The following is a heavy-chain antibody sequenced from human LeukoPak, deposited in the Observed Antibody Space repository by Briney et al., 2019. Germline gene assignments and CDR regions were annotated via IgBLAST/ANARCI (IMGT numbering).Heavy chain of an antibody. V-gene: IGHV1-2*06. D-gene: IGHD6-13*01. CDR3: ARDRSSSSWYSDFDY. CDR1: GYTFTGYY. CDR2: INPNSGGT. Sequence: ASVKVSCKASGYTFTGYYMHWVRQAPGQGLEWMGRINPNSGGTNYAQKFQGRVTMTRDTSISTAYMELSRLRSDDTAVYYCARDRSSSSWYSDFDYRGQGTLVTVSS. J-gene: IGHJ4*02.